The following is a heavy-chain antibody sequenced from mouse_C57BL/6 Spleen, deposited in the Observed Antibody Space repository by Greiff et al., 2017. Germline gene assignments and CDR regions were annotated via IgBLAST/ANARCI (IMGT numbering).Heavy chain of an antibody. CDR3: ARQGSNTSYWYCDV. V-gene: IGHV5-6*01. CDR2: ISSGGSYT. Sequence: EVKLVESGGDLVKPGGSLKLSCAASGFTFSSYGMSWVRQTPDKRLEWVATISSGGSYTYYPDRVKGRFTISRDNAKNTLYLQMSSLKSEDTAMYYCARQGSNTSYWYCDVWGTGTTVTVSS. J-gene: IGHJ1*03. D-gene: IGHD2-5*01. CDR1: GFTFSSYG.